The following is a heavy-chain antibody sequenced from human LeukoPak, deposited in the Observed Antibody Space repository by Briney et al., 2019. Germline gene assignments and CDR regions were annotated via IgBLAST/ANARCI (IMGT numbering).Heavy chain of an antibody. CDR3: ARVREGYDFSSGYGGAFDI. V-gene: IGHV3-21*01. D-gene: IGHD3-3*01. Sequence: PGGSLRLSCAASGFTFSSYSMNWVRQAPGKGLEWVSSISSSSSYIYYADSVKGRFTISRDNAKNSLYRQMNSLRAEDTAVYYCARVREGYDFSSGYGGAFDIWGQGTMVTVSS. J-gene: IGHJ3*02. CDR1: GFTFSSYS. CDR2: ISSSSSYI.